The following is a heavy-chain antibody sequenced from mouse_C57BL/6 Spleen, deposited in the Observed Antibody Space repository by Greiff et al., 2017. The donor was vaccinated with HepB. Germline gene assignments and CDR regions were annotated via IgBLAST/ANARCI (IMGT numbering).Heavy chain of an antibody. CDR2: IYPGDGDT. CDR3: AREANWDEGFAY. V-gene: IGHV1-82*01. Sequence: VQLQQSGPELVKPGASVKISCKASGYAFSSSWMNWVKQRPGKGLEWIGRIYPGDGDTNYNGKFKGKATLTADNSSSTAYMQLSSLTSEDSAVYFCAREANWDEGFAYWGQGTLVTVSA. CDR1: GYAFSSSW. D-gene: IGHD4-1*01. J-gene: IGHJ3*01.